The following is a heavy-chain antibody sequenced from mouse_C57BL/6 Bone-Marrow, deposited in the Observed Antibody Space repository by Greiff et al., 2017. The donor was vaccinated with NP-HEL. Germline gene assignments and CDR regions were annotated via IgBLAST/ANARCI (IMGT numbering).Heavy chain of an antibody. CDR3: ARGRYYGSRWAMDY. V-gene: IGHV5-6*01. D-gene: IGHD1-1*01. CDR1: GFTFSSYG. CDR2: ISSGGSYT. J-gene: IGHJ4*01. Sequence: EVQLVESGGDLVKPGGSLKLSCAASGFTFSSYGMSWVRQTPDKRLEWVATISSGGSYTYYPDSVKGRFTISRDNAKNTLYLQMSSLKSEDTAMYDCARGRYYGSRWAMDYWGQGTSVTVSS.